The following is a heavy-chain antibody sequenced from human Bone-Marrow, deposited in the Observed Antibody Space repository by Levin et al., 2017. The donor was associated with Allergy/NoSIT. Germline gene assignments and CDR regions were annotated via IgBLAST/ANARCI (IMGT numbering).Heavy chain of an antibody. Sequence: PSQTLSLTCAASGFTFSNSYMHWVRQAPGKGLVWVSRIKIDGSSTNYADSVQGRFTISRDNAKNTVYLQMNSLRADDTAVYYCTRDGGSVASHDWYFDLWGRGTLVTVSS. J-gene: IGHJ2*01. CDR3: TRDGGSVASHDWYFDL. D-gene: IGHD3-16*01. CDR1: GFTFSNSY. CDR2: IKIDGSST. V-gene: IGHV3-74*01.